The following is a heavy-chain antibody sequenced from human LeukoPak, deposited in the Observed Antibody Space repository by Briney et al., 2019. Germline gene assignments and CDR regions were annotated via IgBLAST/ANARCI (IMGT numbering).Heavy chain of an antibody. Sequence: ASVKVSCEASGYTFTSYYMHWVRQAPGQGLEWMGIINSSGGSTSYAQKFQGRVTMTRDTSTSTVYMELSSLRSEDTAVYYCARGGNVVVVAAIHNWFDPWGQGTLVTVSS. D-gene: IGHD2-15*01. CDR1: GYTFTSYY. CDR3: ARGGNVVVVAAIHNWFDP. CDR2: INSSGGST. V-gene: IGHV1-46*01. J-gene: IGHJ5*02.